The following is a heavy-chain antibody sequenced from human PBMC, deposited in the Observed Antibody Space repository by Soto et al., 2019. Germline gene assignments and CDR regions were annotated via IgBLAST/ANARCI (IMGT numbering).Heavy chain of an antibody. J-gene: IGHJ3*02. D-gene: IGHD1-26*01. V-gene: IGHV4-59*01. CDR3: ARRWVGDKSAFDI. CDR1: GGSISRYY. Sequence: SETLSLTCTVSGGSISRYYWILIRQPPGKGLEWIGYIYYSGSTNYNPSLKSRVTISVDTSKNQFSLKLSSVTAADTAVYYCARRWVGDKSAFDIWGQGTMVTVSS. CDR2: IYYSGST.